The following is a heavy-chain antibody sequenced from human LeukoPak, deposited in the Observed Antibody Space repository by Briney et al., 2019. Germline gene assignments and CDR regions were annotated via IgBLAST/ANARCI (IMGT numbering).Heavy chain of an antibody. CDR2: IKSKTDGGTT. CDR3: TRGDYGLYYYGMDV. CDR1: GFTVTNAW. J-gene: IGHJ6*02. Sequence: PGGSLRLSCAPSGFTVTNAWMDWVRQAPGKGLEWVGRIKSKTDGGTTDYAAPVKGRFTISRDDSKNTLNLQMNSLKTEDTAVYYCTRGDYGLYYYGMDVWGQGTTDTVSS. V-gene: IGHV3-15*07. D-gene: IGHD4-17*01.